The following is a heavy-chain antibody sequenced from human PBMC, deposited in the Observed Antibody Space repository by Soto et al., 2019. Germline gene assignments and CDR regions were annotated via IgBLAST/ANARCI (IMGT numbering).Heavy chain of an antibody. D-gene: IGHD1-26*01. Sequence: GESLRISFKGSGYSFTSYWIGWVRQMPGKGLEWMGIIYPSDSDTEYSPSFQGQVTISADKSINTAYLQWSSLKASDTAMYYCARPPYSGSYYYFDHWGQGTLVTVSS. V-gene: IGHV5-51*01. CDR2: IYPSDSDT. CDR3: ARPPYSGSYYYFDH. CDR1: GYSFTSYW. J-gene: IGHJ4*02.